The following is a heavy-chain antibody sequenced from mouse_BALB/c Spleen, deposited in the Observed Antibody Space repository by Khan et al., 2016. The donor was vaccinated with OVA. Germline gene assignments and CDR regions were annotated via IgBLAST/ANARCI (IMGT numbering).Heavy chain of an antibody. D-gene: IGHD1-1*01. Sequence: QVRLQQSGAELARPGASVKLSCKASGYTFTSYWMQWVKQRPGQGLEWIGAIYPGDGDTRYTQKFKGKATLTADKSSSTAYRQLSSLASEDSAVDYCARDGSRYAMDYWGQGTSVTVSS. CDR2: IYPGDGDT. CDR1: GYTFTSYW. CDR3: ARDGSRYAMDY. J-gene: IGHJ4*01. V-gene: IGHV1-87*01.